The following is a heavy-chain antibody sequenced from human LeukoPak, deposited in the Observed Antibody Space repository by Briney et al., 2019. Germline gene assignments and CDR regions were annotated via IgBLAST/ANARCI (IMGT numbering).Heavy chain of an antibody. CDR1: GESVSGMTAS. V-gene: IGHV6-1*01. CDR2: TYARSKWIN. Sequence: QTLSLTRAISGESVSGMTASWNWIRQSPSRGLEWRGRTYARSKWINGSAVSVKRRITINTDISKNQFSVHLGSVTPDDTAVYYCARGTGSLDYWGQGTLVTVSS. D-gene: IGHD1-26*01. J-gene: IGHJ4*02. CDR3: ARGTGSLDY.